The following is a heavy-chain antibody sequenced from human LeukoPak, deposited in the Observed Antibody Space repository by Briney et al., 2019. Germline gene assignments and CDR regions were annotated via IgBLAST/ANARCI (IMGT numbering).Heavy chain of an antibody. CDR1: GFTFSSYA. V-gene: IGHV3-23*01. CDR2: ISGSGGST. Sequence: GGSLRLSCAASGFTFSSYAMNWVRQAPGKGLEWVSAISGSGGSTYYADSVKGRFTISRDNSKNTLYLQMNSLRAEDTAVYYCAKAFKRYGDADYWGQGTLVTVSS. CDR3: AKAFKRYGDADY. D-gene: IGHD4-17*01. J-gene: IGHJ4*02.